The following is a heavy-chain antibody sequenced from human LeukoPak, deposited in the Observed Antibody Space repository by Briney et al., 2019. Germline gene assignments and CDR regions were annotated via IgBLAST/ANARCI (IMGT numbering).Heavy chain of an antibody. J-gene: IGHJ4*02. CDR2: SSANGGST. CDR1: GFTFSIRP. D-gene: IGHD6-19*01. V-gene: IGHV3-64D*06. CDR3: VTQISGWVY. Sequence: EGSLRLSCSASGFTFSIRPMHWVRQAPGKGLEYVSGSSANGGSTYSADSVKGRFIISRDNSKNTVYLQMSSLRPEDTALYYCVTQISGWVYWGQGTLVTVSS.